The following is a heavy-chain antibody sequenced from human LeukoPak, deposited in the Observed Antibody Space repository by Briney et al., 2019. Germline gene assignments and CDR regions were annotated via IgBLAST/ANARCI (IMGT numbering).Heavy chain of an antibody. D-gene: IGHD2-21*01. CDR2: ISYDGSNK. V-gene: IGHV3-30*04. Sequence: PGGSLRLSCAASGFTLSSYAMHWVRQAPGKGLEWVAVISYDGSNKYYADSVKGRFTISRDNSKNTLYLQMNSLRAEDTAVYYCAKDGVVVEGYYYYGMDVWGQGTTVTVSS. CDR1: GFTLSSYA. CDR3: AKDGVVVEGYYYYGMDV. J-gene: IGHJ6*02.